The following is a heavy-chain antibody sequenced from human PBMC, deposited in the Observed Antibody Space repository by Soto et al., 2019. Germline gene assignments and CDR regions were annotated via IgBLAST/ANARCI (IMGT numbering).Heavy chain of an antibody. CDR3: ATAGGEGAGNFDYYYFSMDV. V-gene: IGHV1-69*01. CDR2: IIPMFATT. D-gene: IGHD1-1*01. J-gene: IGHJ6*02. Sequence: QVQLVQSGAEVKKPGSSVKVSCKASGGTFSSNALNWMRQAPGQGLEWMGGIIPMFATTNYAQKFQGRVTITADESTSTGYMELSSLRSEDTAVYYCATAGGEGAGNFDYYYFSMDVWGQGTTVTVSS. CDR1: GGTFSSNA.